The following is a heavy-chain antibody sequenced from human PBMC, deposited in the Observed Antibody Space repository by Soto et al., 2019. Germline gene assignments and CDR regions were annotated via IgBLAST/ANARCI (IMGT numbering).Heavy chain of an antibody. V-gene: IGHV4-31*11. Sequence: LSLTCAVSGGSITSGAYYWTWIRQHPGKGLEWIAYIHYSGRTYYNPSLKSRVTISVDTSNNQFSLKLSSVTAADTAFYYCARYYFDSSGYSNWFDPWGQGTLVTVSS. D-gene: IGHD3-22*01. J-gene: IGHJ5*02. CDR2: IHYSGRT. CDR3: ARYYFDSSGYSNWFDP. CDR1: GGSITSGAYY.